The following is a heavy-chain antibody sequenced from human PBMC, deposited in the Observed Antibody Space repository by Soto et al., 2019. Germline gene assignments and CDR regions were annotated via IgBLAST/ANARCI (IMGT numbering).Heavy chain of an antibody. CDR3: ARDRLYMDV. CDR1: GGSFSGYY. CDR2: INHSGST. V-gene: IGHV4-34*01. Sequence: SETLSLTCAVYGGSFSGYYWSWIRQPPGKGLEWIGEINHSGSTNYNPSLKSRVTISVDTSKNQFSLKLSSVTAADTAVYYCARDRLYMDVWGKGTTVTVSS. J-gene: IGHJ6*03.